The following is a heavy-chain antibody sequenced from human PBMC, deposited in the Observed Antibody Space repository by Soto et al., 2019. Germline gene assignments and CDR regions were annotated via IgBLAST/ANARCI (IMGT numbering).Heavy chain of an antibody. J-gene: IGHJ6*02. D-gene: IGHD1-26*01. Sequence: QVQLVQSGAEVKKPGASVKVSCKASGYTFTSYYMHWVRQAPGQGLEWMGIINPSGGSTSYAQKFQGRVTMNRDTSTSTVYMELSSLRSEDTAVYYCARDLKPHATGAEVGATKSESYYYGMDVWGQGTTVTVSS. CDR2: INPSGGST. V-gene: IGHV1-46*01. CDR1: GYTFTSYY. CDR3: ARDLKPHATGAEVGATKSESYYYGMDV.